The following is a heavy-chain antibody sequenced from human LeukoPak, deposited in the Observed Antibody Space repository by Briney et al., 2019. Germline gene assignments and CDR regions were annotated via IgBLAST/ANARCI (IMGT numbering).Heavy chain of an antibody. V-gene: IGHV4-39*01. CDR2: IYYSGTT. CDR3: ARVEFSLFDY. D-gene: IGHD3-3*01. J-gene: IGHJ4*02. Sequence: SETLSLTCTVSGGSFSSSDYYWGWIRQPPGKGLEWIGSIYYSGTTYYNPSLKSRVTISVDTSKKQFSLKLRSVTAADTAVYYCARVEFSLFDYWGQGTLVTVSS. CDR1: GGSFSSSDYY.